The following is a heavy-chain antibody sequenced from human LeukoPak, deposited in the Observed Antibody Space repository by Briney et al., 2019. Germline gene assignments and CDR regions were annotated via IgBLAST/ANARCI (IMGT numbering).Heavy chain of an antibody. J-gene: IGHJ4*02. D-gene: IGHD2-15*01. CDR3: ARGYCSGGSCPIDY. CDR2: INHSGST. CDR1: GGSFSGYY. V-gene: IGHV4-34*01. Sequence: PSETLSLTCAVYGGSFSGYYWSWIRQPPGKGLEWIGEINHSGSTNYNPSLKSRVTISVDTSKNQFSLKLSSVTAADTAVYYCARGYCSGGSCPIDYWGQGTLVTVSS.